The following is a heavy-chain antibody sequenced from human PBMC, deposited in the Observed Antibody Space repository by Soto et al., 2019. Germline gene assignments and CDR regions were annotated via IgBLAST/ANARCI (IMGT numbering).Heavy chain of an antibody. CDR1: GGTFSSYA. Sequence: VASVKVSCKASGGTFSSYAISWVRQAPGQGLEWMGGIIPIFGTANYAQKFQGRVTITADESTSTAYMELSSLRSEDTAVYYCASLGYCSGGSCYWGWFDPWGQGTLVTVSS. J-gene: IGHJ5*02. CDR2: IIPIFGTA. CDR3: ASLGYCSGGSCYWGWFDP. D-gene: IGHD2-15*01. V-gene: IGHV1-69*13.